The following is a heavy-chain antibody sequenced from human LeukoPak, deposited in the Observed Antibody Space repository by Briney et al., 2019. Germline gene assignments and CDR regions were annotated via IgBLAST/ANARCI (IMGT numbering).Heavy chain of an antibody. CDR1: GYSISSGYY. Sequence: PSETLSLTCTVSGYSISSGYYWGWIRQPPGKGLEWIGNIYHSGSTYYNPSLKSRGTISIDTSKNQFSLKLSSVTAADTAVYYCARDWVYSSSSVLDPWGQGTLVTVSS. D-gene: IGHD6-6*01. CDR2: IYHSGST. V-gene: IGHV4-38-2*02. J-gene: IGHJ5*02. CDR3: ARDWVYSSSSVLDP.